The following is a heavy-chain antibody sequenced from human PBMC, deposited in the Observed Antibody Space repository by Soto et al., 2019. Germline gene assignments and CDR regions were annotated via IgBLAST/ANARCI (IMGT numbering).Heavy chain of an antibody. V-gene: IGHV3-23*01. CDR1: GCTCSSYA. J-gene: IGHJ4*02. CDR3: AKAGPLGIFGVARFDY. D-gene: IGHD3-3*01. CDR2: ISGTGGST. Sequence: GGSLRLSCAASGCTCSSYAMSWVRQPPGKGLEWVSAISGTGGSTYYADPVKGRFTISRDNSKNTLYLQMNSLRAEDTAVYFCAKAGPLGIFGVARFDYWGQGTLVTVSS.